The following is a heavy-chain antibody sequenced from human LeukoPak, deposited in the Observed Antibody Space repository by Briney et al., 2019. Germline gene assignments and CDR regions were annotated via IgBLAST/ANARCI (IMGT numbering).Heavy chain of an antibody. CDR3: ARGPGGRSGYHPLEDYYYYYYMDV. CDR1: GYTFTSYG. Sequence: GASVKVSCKASGYTFTSYGINWVRQAPGQGLEWMGWISAYNGNTKYAQKLQGRVTMTTDTSTSTAYMELRSLRSDDTAVYYCARGPGGRSGYHPLEDYYYYYYMDVWGKGTTVTVSS. CDR2: ISAYNGNT. V-gene: IGHV1-18*01. D-gene: IGHD3-22*01. J-gene: IGHJ6*03.